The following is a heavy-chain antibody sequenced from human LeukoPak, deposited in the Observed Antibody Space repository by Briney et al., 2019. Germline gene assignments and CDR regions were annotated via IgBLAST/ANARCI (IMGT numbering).Heavy chain of an antibody. CDR2: ISAYNGNT. D-gene: IGHD6-13*01. V-gene: IGHV1-18*01. Sequence: ASVKVSCKASGYTFTSYGISWVRQAPGQGLEWMGWISAYNGNTNYAQKPQGRVTMTTDTSTSTAYMELRSLRSDDTAVYYCARDLLIAAAGGYYYYYMDVWGKGTTVTVSS. CDR1: GYTFTSYG. J-gene: IGHJ6*03. CDR3: ARDLLIAAAGGYYYYYMDV.